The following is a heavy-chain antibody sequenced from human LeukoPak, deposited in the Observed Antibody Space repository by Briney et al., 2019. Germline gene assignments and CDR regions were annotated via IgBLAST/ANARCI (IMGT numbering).Heavy chain of an antibody. J-gene: IGHJ1*01. CDR3: ATLDSTKSVF. V-gene: IGHV3-7*01. CDR1: EFTIGRDW. CDR2: IKHDSSEE. Sequence: PGGSLSLSCVASEFTIGRDWISGVRQAPRKGREWVACIKHDSSEEYYVGSVRSRFTVSVDNGKNSLYLQMSSLRAEDTARYYCATLDSTKSVFWGRGTAVTVSS. D-gene: IGHD2-2*01.